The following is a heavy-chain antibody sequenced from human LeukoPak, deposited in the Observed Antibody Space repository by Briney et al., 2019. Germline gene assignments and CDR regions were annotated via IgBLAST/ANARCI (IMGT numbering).Heavy chain of an antibody. V-gene: IGHV3-74*01. CDR2: INEDGSTT. CDR1: GFTFSSNW. J-gene: IGHJ4*02. D-gene: IGHD1-26*01. Sequence: SLRLSCAASGFTFSSNWMHWVREAPGKGLVWVSRINEDGSTTSYADSVKGRSTIFRDNAKNTLYLQMNSLRAEDTAVYYCVRDLGGRSGHWGQGTLVTVSS. CDR3: VRDLGGRSGH.